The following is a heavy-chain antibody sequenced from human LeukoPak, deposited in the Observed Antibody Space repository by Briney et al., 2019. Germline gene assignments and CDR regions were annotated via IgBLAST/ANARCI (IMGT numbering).Heavy chain of an antibody. CDR2: IYYSGST. CDR1: GGSISSYH. CDR3: ARGNYDFQIYYYYYYMDV. V-gene: IGHV4-59*01. Sequence: SETLSLTCTVSGGSISSYHWSWIRQPPGKGLEWIGYIYYSGSTNYNPSLKSRVTISVDTSKNQFSLKLSSVTAADTAVYYCARGNYDFQIYYYYYYMDVWGKGTTVTVSS. D-gene: IGHD3-3*01. J-gene: IGHJ6*03.